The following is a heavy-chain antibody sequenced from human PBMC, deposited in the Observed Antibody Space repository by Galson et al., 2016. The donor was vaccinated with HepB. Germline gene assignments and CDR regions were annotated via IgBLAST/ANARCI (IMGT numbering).Heavy chain of an antibody. CDR3: ARVDEGYYYLIDY. V-gene: IGHV3-48*02. CDR1: GFTFSSYD. J-gene: IGHJ4*02. CDR2: IGSRSSPI. D-gene: IGHD3-22*01. Sequence: SLRLSCAASGFTFSSYDLNWVRQAPGKGLEWVSYIGSRSSPIHYADSVKGRFTISRDNAKNSLYLQMNSLREEDTAVYYCARVDEGYYYLIDYWGQGTLVTVSS.